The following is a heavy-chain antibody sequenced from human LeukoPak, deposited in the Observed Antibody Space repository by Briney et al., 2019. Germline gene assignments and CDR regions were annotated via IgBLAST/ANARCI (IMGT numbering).Heavy chain of an antibody. J-gene: IGHJ4*02. Sequence: GGSLRLSCAASGFTFSSYAMSWVRQAPGKGLEWVSAISGSGGSTYYADSVKGRFTISRDNSKNTLYLQMNSLRAEDTGVYYCAKALYYYGSGYDYWGQGTLVTVSS. D-gene: IGHD3-10*01. CDR3: AKALYYYGSGYDY. CDR1: GFTFSSYA. V-gene: IGHV3-23*01. CDR2: ISGSGGST.